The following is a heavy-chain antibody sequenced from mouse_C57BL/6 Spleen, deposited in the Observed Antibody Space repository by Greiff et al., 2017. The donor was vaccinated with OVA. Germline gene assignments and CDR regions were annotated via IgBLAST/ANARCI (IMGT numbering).Heavy chain of an antibody. CDR3: TRNNYYGSSHYFDY. D-gene: IGHD1-1*01. Sequence: EVQLQQSGTVLARPGASVKMSCKTSGYTFTSYWMHWVKQRPGQGLEWIGAIYPGNSDTSYNQKFKGKAKLTAVTSASTAYMELSSLTNEDSAVYYCTRNNYYGSSHYFDYWGQGTTLTVSS. CDR1: GYTFTSYW. V-gene: IGHV1-5*01. J-gene: IGHJ2*01. CDR2: IYPGNSDT.